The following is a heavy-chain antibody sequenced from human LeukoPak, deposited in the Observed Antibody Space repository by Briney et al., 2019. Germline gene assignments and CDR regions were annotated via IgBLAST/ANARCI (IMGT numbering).Heavy chain of an antibody. CDR2: MNPNSGNT. CDR1: GYTFTSYD. CDR3: ARGSIRTVVTP. J-gene: IGHJ5*02. V-gene: IGHV1-8*01. D-gene: IGHD2-15*01. Sequence: ASVKVSCKASGYTFTSYDINWVRQATRQGLEWMGWMNPNSGNTGYAQKFQGRVTMTRDTSITTAYMELSSLRSEDTAVYYCARGSIRTVVTPWGQGTLVTVSS.